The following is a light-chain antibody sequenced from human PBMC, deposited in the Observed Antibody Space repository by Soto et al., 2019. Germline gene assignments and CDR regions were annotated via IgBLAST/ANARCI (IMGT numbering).Light chain of an antibody. CDR3: SSYSSSTTHVV. CDR1: SSDVGGFNY. V-gene: IGLV2-14*03. J-gene: IGLJ2*01. Sequence: QPVLTQPASVSGSPGRSVTISCTGTSSDVGGFNYVSWYQHLPGRAPKLIIYDVTNRPSGISYRFSASKSGRTASLTISGLQAEDEADYYCSSYSSSTTHVVFGGGTKLTVL. CDR2: DVT.